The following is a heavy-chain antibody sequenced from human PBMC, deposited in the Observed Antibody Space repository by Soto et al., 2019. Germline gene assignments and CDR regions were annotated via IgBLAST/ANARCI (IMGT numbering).Heavy chain of an antibody. CDR3: VRALGSIDLAP. J-gene: IGHJ5*02. CDR2: ISIDGTRT. Sequence: AQLVESGGGVVQPGGSLSLSCVASGFSLYSYVIHWFRQTPGKGLQWMVVISIDGTRTYYADSVNGQFTVSRDNSKNTHDLQMYGLTIADTAIYYCVRALGSIDLAPLGEGALVTVSS. V-gene: IGHV3-30*01. CDR1: GFSLYSYV. D-gene: IGHD3-3*02.